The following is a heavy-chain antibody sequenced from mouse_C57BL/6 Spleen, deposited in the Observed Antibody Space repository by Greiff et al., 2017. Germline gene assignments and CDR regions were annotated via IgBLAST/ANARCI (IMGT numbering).Heavy chain of an antibody. Sequence: QVQLQQSGAELVRPGASVKLSCKASGYTFTDYYINWVKQRPGQGLEWIARIYPGSGNTYYNEKFKGKATLTAEKSSSTAYMQLSSLTSEDSAVYFCARDCGSGYIAYFGCWGHGATLTVS. V-gene: IGHV1-76*01. J-gene: IGHJ2*01. CDR1: GYTFTDYY. CDR2: IYPGSGNT. D-gene: IGHD1-1*01. CDR3: ARDCGSGYIAYFGC.